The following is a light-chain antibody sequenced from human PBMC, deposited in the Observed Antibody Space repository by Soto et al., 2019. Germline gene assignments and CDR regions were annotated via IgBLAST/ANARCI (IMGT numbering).Light chain of an antibody. CDR1: SRDVGDYNY. CDR3: SSYTSNDTYV. CDR2: DVR. J-gene: IGLJ1*01. V-gene: IGLV2-14*01. Sequence: QSALTQPASVSGSPGQSITISCTGTSRDVGDYNYVSWYQQHPGKAPKLMIYDVRNRPSGVSNRFSGSKSGNTASLTISWLQAEDEADYYCSSYTSNDTYVFGTGTKVTVL.